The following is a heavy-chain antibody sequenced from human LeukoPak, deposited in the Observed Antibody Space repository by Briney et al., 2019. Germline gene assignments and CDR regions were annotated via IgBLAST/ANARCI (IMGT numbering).Heavy chain of an antibody. CDR3: AILGYYDFWSGYYSTDY. D-gene: IGHD3-3*01. CDR2: IYYSGST. CDR1: GGSLSSYY. Sequence: SETLSLTCTVSGGSLSSYYWSWIRQPPGKGLEWIGYIYYSGSTNYNPSLKSRVTISVDTSKNQFSLKLSSVTAADTAVYYCAILGYYDFWSGYYSTDYWGQGTLVTVSS. J-gene: IGHJ4*02. V-gene: IGHV4-59*12.